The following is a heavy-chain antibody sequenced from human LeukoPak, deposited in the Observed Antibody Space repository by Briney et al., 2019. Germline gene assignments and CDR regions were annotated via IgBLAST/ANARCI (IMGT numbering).Heavy chain of an antibody. J-gene: IGHJ4*02. D-gene: IGHD1-26*01. CDR2: INSDGSST. CDR1: GFTFSSYW. V-gene: IGHV3-74*01. CDR3: ARDSYSGSYYRPLRY. Sequence: GGSLRLSCAASGFTFSSYWMHWVRQAPGKGLVWVSRINSDGSSTSYADSVKGRFTISRDNAKNTLYLQMNSLRAEDTAVYYCARDSYSGSYYRPLRYWGQGTLVTVSS.